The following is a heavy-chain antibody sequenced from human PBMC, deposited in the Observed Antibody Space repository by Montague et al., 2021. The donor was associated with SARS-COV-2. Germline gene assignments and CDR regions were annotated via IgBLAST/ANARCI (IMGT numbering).Heavy chain of an antibody. CDR3: ARWDPQTLTLIGLRGKSAVHC. V-gene: IGHV4-34*01. D-gene: IGHD4-23*01. CDR1: GGSFSGYY. Sequence: SETLSLTCAVYGGSFSGYYWTWIRQSPGKGLEWIAEINHSGTTNYNFNPSLRSRVTISVDTSKSQFSLKLSSVTAADTGVYYCARWDPQTLTLIGLRGKSAVHCWGQGTLVTVSS. J-gene: IGHJ4*02. CDR2: INHSGTT.